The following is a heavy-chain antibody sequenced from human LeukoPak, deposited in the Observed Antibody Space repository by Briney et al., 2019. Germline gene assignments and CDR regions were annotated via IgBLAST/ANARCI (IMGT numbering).Heavy chain of an antibody. Sequence: SVKVSCKASGGTFSSYAISWVRQAPGQGLEWMGGIIPIFGTANYAQKLQGRVTMTTDTSTSTAYMELRSLRSDDTAVYYCARTYFDWLLQDYWGQGTLVTVSS. CDR2: IIPIFGTA. CDR3: ARTYFDWLLQDY. V-gene: IGHV1-69*05. D-gene: IGHD3-9*01. J-gene: IGHJ4*02. CDR1: GGTFSSYA.